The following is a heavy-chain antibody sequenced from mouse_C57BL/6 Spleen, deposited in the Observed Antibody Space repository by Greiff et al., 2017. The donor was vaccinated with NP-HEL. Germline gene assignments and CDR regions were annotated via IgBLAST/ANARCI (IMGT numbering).Heavy chain of an antibody. J-gene: IGHJ4*01. CDR3: ARRYYYGSSPLAMDY. Sequence: QVQLQQSGAELVRPGSSVKLSCKASGYTFTSYWMHWVKQRPIQGLEWIGNIDPSDSETHYNQKFKDKATLTVDKSSSTAYMQLSSLTSEDSAVYYCARRYYYGSSPLAMDYWGQGTSVTVSS. D-gene: IGHD1-1*01. V-gene: IGHV1-52*01. CDR1: GYTFTSYW. CDR2: IDPSDSET.